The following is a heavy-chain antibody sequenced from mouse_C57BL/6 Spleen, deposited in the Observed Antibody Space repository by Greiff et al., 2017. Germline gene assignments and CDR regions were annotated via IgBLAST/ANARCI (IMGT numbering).Heavy chain of an antibody. CDR1: GYTFTNYW. CDR3: ARGGYGSSYGYFDV. J-gene: IGHJ1*03. D-gene: IGHD1-1*01. V-gene: IGHV1-63*01. Sequence: VKLMESGAELVRPGTSVKMSCKASGYTFTNYWIGWAKQRPGHGLEWIGDIYSGGGYTNYNEKFKGKATLTADKSSSTAYMQFSSLTSEDSAIYYCARGGYGSSYGYFDVWGTGTTVTVSS. CDR2: IYSGGGYT.